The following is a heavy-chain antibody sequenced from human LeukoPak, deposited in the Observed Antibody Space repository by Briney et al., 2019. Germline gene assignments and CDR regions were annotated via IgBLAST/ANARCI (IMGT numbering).Heavy chain of an antibody. CDR1: GFTFSSYG. CDR3: AKDLMTTVTTKFDP. CDR2: MRYDGSNK. V-gene: IGHV3-30*02. D-gene: IGHD4-17*01. J-gene: IGHJ5*02. Sequence: PGGSLRLSCAASGFTFSSYGMHWVRQAPGKGLEWVAFMRYDGSNKYYADSVKGRFTISRDNSKNTLYLQMNSLRAEDTAVYYCAKDLMTTVTTKFDPWGQGTLVTVSS.